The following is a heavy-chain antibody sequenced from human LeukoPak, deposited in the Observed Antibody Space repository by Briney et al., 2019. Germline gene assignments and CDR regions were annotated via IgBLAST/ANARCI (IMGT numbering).Heavy chain of an antibody. V-gene: IGHV3-48*03. D-gene: IGHD3-10*01. CDR1: GFTFSSYE. J-gene: IGHJ6*04. Sequence: GGSLRLSCAASGFTFSSYEMNWVRQAPGKGLEWVSYISSSGSTIYHADSVKGRFTISSENAKNSLYLQMNSLRAGDTAVYYCARGGAMVRGVIYYYYGMDVWGKGTTVTVSS. CDR3: ARGGAMVRGVIYYYYGMDV. CDR2: ISSSGSTI.